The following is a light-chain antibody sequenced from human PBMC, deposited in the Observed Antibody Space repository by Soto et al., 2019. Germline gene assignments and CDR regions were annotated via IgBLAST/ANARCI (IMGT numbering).Light chain of an antibody. V-gene: IGLV2-14*01. Sequence: QSALTQPASVSGSPGQSITISCTGTSSDVGGYNYVSWYQQHPGKAPKFMIYDVSNRPSGVSNRFSGSKSGNTASLTISGLQAEDEAVYHCSSYTTSNTRQIVFGTGTKLTVL. CDR2: DVS. CDR1: SSDVGGYNY. J-gene: IGLJ1*01. CDR3: SSYTTSNTRQIV.